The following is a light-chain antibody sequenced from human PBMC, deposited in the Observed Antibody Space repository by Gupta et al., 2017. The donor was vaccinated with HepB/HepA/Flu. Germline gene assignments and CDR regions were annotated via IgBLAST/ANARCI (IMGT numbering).Light chain of an antibody. V-gene: IGKV1-39*01. CDR2: AAS. CDR1: QSISSY. Sequence: DIQMTQSPSSLSASVGDRVTITCRASQSISSYLNWYQQKPGHAPQLLIYAASSLQSGVPSRFSGSGSGTDFTLTISSLQPEDFATYYCQQTYSTPVTFGQGTKVEIK. J-gene: IGKJ1*01. CDR3: QQTYSTPVT.